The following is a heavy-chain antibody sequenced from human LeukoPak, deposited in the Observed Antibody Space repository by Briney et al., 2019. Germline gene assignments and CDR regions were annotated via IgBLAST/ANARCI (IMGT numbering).Heavy chain of an antibody. CDR1: GGSISSSSYY. D-gene: IGHD2-21*02. CDR3: ARGVTPFDY. Sequence: SETLSLTCTVSGGSISSSSYYWGWIRQPPGKGLEWIGSMYHSGSTYHNPSLKSRVTISVDTSKNQFSLKLSSVTAADTAVYYCARGVTPFDYWGQGTLVTVSS. CDR2: MYHSGST. J-gene: IGHJ4*02. V-gene: IGHV4-39*07.